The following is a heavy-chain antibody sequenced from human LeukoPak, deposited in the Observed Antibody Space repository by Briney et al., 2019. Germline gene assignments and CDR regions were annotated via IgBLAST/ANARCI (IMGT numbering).Heavy chain of an antibody. CDR3: ARVQSPYNRLRWSREYYFDY. J-gene: IGHJ4*02. CDR2: MNPNSGNT. CDR1: GYTFTSYG. V-gene: IGHV1-8*03. Sequence: GASVKVSCKASGYTFTSYGISWVRQAPGQGLEWMGWMNPNSGNTGYAQKFQGRVTITRNTSISTAYMGLSSLRSEDTAVYYCARVQSPYNRLRWSREYYFDYWGQGTLVTVSS. D-gene: IGHD4-23*01.